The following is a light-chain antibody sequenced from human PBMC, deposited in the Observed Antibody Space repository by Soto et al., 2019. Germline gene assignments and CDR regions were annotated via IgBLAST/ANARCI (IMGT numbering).Light chain of an antibody. CDR2: KVS. J-gene: IGKJ5*01. CDR3: MQGTHWPIT. V-gene: IGKV2-30*02. CDR1: QSLVHSDGIAY. Sequence: VMIKSPLSLLVTLGQPASISCRSNQSLVHSDGIAYFSWFQQRPGRSPRRLIYKVSNRDSGVPARFSGSGSGTDFALKISRVEAEDVGVYYCMQGTHWPITFGQGSRLEIK.